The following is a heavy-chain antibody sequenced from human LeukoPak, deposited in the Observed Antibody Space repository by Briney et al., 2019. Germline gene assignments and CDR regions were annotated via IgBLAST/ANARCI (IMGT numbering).Heavy chain of an antibody. CDR2: ISAYNGNT. J-gene: IGHJ5*02. Sequence: ASVKVSCKASGYTFTSYGISWVRQAPGQGLEWMGWISAYNGNTNYAQKLQGRVAMTTDTSTSTAYMELRSLRSDDTAVYYCARATIFRNWFDPWGQGTLVTVSS. V-gene: IGHV1-18*01. CDR3: ARATIFRNWFDP. CDR1: GYTFTSYG. D-gene: IGHD3-9*01.